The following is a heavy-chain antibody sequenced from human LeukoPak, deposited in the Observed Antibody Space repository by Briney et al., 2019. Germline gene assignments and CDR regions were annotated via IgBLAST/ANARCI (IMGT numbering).Heavy chain of an antibody. CDR1: GGSISSYY. CDR2: IYYSGST. D-gene: IGHD5-24*01. Sequence: SETLSLTCTVSGGSISSYYWSWIRQPPGKGLEWIGYIYYSGSTNYNPSLKSRVTISVDTSKNQFSLKLSAVTAADTAVYYCARMGVYYYYYYMDVWGKGTTVTVSS. V-gene: IGHV4-59*01. J-gene: IGHJ6*03. CDR3: ARMGVYYYYYYMDV.